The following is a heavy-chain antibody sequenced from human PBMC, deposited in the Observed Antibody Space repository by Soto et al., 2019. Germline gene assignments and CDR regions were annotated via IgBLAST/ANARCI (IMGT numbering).Heavy chain of an antibody. Sequence: GGSLRLSCVASGFTFRNYGMHWVRQAPGRGLEWVAGISFDGSEKHHAESVKGRFTISRDNSKDTLYLQMTSLRAEDTAVYYCPDYRMEVWGPATTVTVFS. CDR2: ISFDGSEK. CDR1: GFTFRNYG. CDR3: PDYRMEV. J-gene: IGHJ6*02. V-gene: IGHV3-30*03.